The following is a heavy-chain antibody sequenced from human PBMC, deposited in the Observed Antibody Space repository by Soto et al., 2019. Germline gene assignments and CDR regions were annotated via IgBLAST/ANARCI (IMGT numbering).Heavy chain of an antibody. J-gene: IGHJ4*02. CDR2: ISAYNGNT. CDR1: GYTFTSYG. CDR3: ARDNRFRPAQWLDY. Sequence: ASVKVSCKASGYTFTSYGISWVRQAPGQGLEWMGWISAYNGNTNYARKLQGRVTMTTDTSTSTAYLELRSLRSDDTAVYYCARDNRFRPAQWLDYWGQGTLVTVSS. D-gene: IGHD6-19*01. V-gene: IGHV1-18*01.